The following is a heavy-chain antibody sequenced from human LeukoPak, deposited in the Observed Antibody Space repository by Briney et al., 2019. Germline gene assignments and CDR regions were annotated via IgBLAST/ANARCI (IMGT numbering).Heavy chain of an antibody. CDR1: GGSISSSSYY. Sequence: SETLSLTCTVSGGSISSSSYYWGWIRQPPGKGLEWIGSIYYSGSTYYNPSLKSRVTISVDTSKNQLSLKLSSVTAADTAVYYCARGSVVVVAAHLRSWGQGTLVTVSS. J-gene: IGHJ4*02. CDR2: IYYSGST. V-gene: IGHV4-39*07. CDR3: ARGSVVVVAAHLRS. D-gene: IGHD2-15*01.